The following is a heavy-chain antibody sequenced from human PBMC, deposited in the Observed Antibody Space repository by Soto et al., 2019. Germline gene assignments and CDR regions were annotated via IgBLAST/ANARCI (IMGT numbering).Heavy chain of an antibody. Sequence: VESLKISCKGSGYSFSTYWIAWVRQMPGKGLEWMGIIFPGDSETRYRPSFQGQVTISVDKSISTAYLQWSSLKASDTAIYYCARERVGSDSRYAGGFDYWGQGTLVTVSS. CDR2: IFPGDSET. J-gene: IGHJ4*02. D-gene: IGHD1-1*01. CDR3: ARERVGSDSRYAGGFDY. V-gene: IGHV5-51*01. CDR1: GYSFSTYW.